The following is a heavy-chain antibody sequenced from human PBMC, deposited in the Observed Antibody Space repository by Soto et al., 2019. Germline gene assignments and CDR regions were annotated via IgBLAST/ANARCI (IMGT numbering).Heavy chain of an antibody. J-gene: IGHJ4*02. CDR3: AIVRVVDSPLDH. CDR1: GFTFSSYG. CDR2: IWYDGSNK. Sequence: GGSLRLSCAASGFTFSSYGMHWVRQAPGKGLEWVAVIWYDGSNKYYADSVKGRFTISRDNSKNTLYLQMNSPRSEDTAVYYCAIVRVVDSPLDHWGQGTLVTVSS. D-gene: IGHD2-15*01. V-gene: IGHV3-30*02.